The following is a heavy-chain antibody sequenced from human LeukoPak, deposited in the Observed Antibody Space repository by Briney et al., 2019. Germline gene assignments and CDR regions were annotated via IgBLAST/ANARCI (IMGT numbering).Heavy chain of an antibody. D-gene: IGHD1-26*01. J-gene: IGHJ3*02. CDR2: IYYSGST. CDR3: ARDTPSWELTGNAFDI. V-gene: IGHV4-59*01. CDR1: GGSISSYY. Sequence: SETLSLTCTVSGGSISSYYWNWIRQPPGKGLEWLGYIYYSGSTNYNPSLKSRVTLSLDTPKNQFSLKLSSVTAADTAVYYCARDTPSWELTGNAFDIWGQGTMVTVSS.